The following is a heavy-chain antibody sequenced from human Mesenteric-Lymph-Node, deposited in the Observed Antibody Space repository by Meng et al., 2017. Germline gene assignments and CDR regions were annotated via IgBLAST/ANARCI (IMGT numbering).Heavy chain of an antibody. CDR3: AHRLIAPKAAAGYFDI. J-gene: IGHJ2*01. Sequence: SGSTLVKPTQTLTLTCTFSGFSFTTSGMGVGWSRQPPGKALEWLALIYLNDDKRYCPSLRSRLTITRDTSKSHVVLTLTNMTPVDTATYYCAHRLIAPKAAAGYFDIWGHGSLVTVSS. CDR1: GFSFTTSGMG. D-gene: IGHD6-25*01. CDR2: IYLNDDK. V-gene: IGHV2-5*01.